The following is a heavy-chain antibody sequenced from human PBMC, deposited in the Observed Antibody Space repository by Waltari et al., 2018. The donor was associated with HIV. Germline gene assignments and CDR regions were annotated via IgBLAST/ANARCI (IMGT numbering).Heavy chain of an antibody. CDR1: GSNFSDYS. V-gene: IGHV3-11*01. Sequence: QVQLLESGGSFVKLGGSLRISCATYGSNFSDYSMSLVRQAPGKGLEWVSYSNPGGATIYYTDSVKGRFTISRDNAKNSLYLLMDNLRGEDTAVYYCTRPRYNGYNYPTYFDYWGQGNPVTVSS. J-gene: IGHJ4*02. CDR3: TRPRYNGYNYPTYFDY. D-gene: IGHD5-12*01. CDR2: SNPGGATI.